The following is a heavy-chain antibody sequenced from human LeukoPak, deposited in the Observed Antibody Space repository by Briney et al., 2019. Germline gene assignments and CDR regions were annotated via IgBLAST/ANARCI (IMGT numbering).Heavy chain of an antibody. CDR3: ARHVPVTRYYYDSSGYQPYLDY. V-gene: IGHV4-39*01. Sequence: SETLSLTCTVSGGSISSSSYYWGWIRQPPGKGLEWIGSIYYSGSTYYNPSLKSRVTISVDTSKNQFSLKLSSVTAADTAVYYCARHVPVTRYYYDSSGYQPYLDYWGQGTLVTVSS. CDR2: IYYSGST. D-gene: IGHD3-22*01. J-gene: IGHJ4*02. CDR1: GGSISSSSYY.